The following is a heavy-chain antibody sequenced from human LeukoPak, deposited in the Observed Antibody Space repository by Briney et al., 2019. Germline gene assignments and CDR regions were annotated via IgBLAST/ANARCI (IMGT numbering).Heavy chain of an antibody. J-gene: IGHJ4*02. CDR1: GFTFSSYS. CDR2: ISSSSSYI. D-gene: IGHD6-13*01. CDR3: ARGRIAAAGGNDY. Sequence: GGSLRLSCAASGFTFSSYSMNWVRQDPGKGLEWVSSISSSSSYIYYADSVKGRFTISRDNAKNSLYLQMNSLRAEDTAVYYCARGRIAAAGGNDYWGQGTLVTVSS. V-gene: IGHV3-21*01.